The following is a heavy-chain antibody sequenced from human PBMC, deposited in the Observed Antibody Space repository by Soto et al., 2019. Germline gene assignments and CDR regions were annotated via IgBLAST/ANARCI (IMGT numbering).Heavy chain of an antibody. CDR1: GGSISSGGYS. V-gene: IGHV4-30-2*01. Sequence: QLQLQESGSGLVKPSQTLSLTCAVSGGSISSGGYSWSWIRQPPGKGLEWIGYIYHSGSTYYNPSLKSRVTISVDRSNNQFSLQLSAVTAADTAVYYCASVNVDIVATGGMDVWGQGTTVNVSS. CDR2: IYHSGST. CDR3: ASVNVDIVATGGMDV. J-gene: IGHJ6*02. D-gene: IGHD5-12*01.